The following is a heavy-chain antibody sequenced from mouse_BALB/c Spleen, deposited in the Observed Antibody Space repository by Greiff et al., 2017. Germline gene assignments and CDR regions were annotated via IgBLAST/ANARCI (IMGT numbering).Heavy chain of an antibody. CDR3: ARGGFTSWVAY. CDR2: IYPYNGGT. J-gene: IGHJ3*01. Sequence: VQLQQSGPELVKPGASVKISCKASGYTFTDYNMHWVKQSHGKSLEWIGYIYPYNGGTGYNQKFKSKATLTVDNSSSTAYMELRSLTSEDSAVYYCARGGFTSWVAYWGQGTLVTVSA. D-gene: IGHD2-12*01. V-gene: IGHV1S29*02. CDR1: GYTFTDYN.